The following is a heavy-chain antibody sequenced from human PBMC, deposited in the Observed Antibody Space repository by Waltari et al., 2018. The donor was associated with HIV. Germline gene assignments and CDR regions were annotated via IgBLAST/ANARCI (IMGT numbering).Heavy chain of an antibody. Sequence: EVLLVETGGGLIQPGGSLRLSCAASGFMVTSNYMTWVRQAPGKGLEGRSMVYSGGSTCYADSVRGRFTSSRDTSKNTLYLQMDSLTAEDTAVYYCAGASWPRPMNVWGQGATVTVSS. J-gene: IGHJ6*02. CDR2: VYSGGST. D-gene: IGHD5-12*01. V-gene: IGHV3-53*02. CDR1: GFMVTSNY. CDR3: AGASWPRPMNV.